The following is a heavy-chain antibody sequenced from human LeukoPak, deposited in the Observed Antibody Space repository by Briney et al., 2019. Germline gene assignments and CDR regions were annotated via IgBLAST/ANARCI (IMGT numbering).Heavy chain of an antibody. CDR1: GGTFSSYA. J-gene: IGHJ4*02. CDR2: ITPIFGTA. CDR3: ARGSRDGYILIFDY. D-gene: IGHD5-24*01. V-gene: IGHV1-69*13. Sequence: SVKVSCKASGGTFSSYAISWVRQAPGQGLEWMGGITPIFGTADYAQKFQGRVTITADESTTTAYMELSSLRSEDTAVYYCARGSRDGYILIFDYWGQGTLVTVSS.